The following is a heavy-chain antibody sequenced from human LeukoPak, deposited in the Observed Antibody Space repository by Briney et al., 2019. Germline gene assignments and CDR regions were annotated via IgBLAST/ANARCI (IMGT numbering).Heavy chain of an antibody. V-gene: IGHV3-21*01. D-gene: IGHD1-26*01. CDR1: GFTFSSFP. CDR3: ARERYSGYGY. Sequence: GGSLRLSCAASGFTFSSFPMSWVRQAPGKGLEWVSSISSSSSYIYYADSVKGRFTISRDNAKNSLYLQMNSLRAEDTAVYYCARERYSGYGYWGQGTLVTVSS. CDR2: ISSSSSYI. J-gene: IGHJ4*02.